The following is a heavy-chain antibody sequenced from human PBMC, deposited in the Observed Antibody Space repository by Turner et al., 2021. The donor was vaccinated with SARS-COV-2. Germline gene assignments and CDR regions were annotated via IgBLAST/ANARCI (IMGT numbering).Heavy chain of an antibody. V-gene: IGHV1-69*10. CDR2: IIPILGMT. CDR1: GGTFSTYA. Sequence: QVQLVQSGAEVKKSGSSVTVSCRASGGTFSTYAISWVRQAPGQGLEWMGGIIPILGMTNYAQKFQGRVTITADKSTSTAYMELSSLRSEDTAVYYCARGPPGDDFWSGYRPNWFDPWGQGTLVTVSS. J-gene: IGHJ5*02. D-gene: IGHD3-3*01. CDR3: ARGPPGDDFWSGYRPNWFDP.